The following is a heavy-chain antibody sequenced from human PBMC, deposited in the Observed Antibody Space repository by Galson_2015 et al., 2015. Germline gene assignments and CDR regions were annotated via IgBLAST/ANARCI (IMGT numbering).Heavy chain of an antibody. V-gene: IGHV3-48*01. CDR2: ISSSSSTI. Sequence: LRLSCAASGFTFSSYSMNWVRQAPGKGLEWVSYISSSSSTIYYADSVKGRFTISRDNAKNSLYLQMNTLRGEDTAVYYCARVPGYSYGYYDWWGQGTLVTVSS. CDR1: GFTFSSYS. J-gene: IGHJ4*02. D-gene: IGHD5-18*01. CDR3: ARVPGYSYGYYDW.